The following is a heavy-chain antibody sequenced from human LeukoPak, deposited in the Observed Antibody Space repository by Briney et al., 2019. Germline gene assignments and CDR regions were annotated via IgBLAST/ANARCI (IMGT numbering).Heavy chain of an antibody. D-gene: IGHD3-16*01. CDR3: AKEVMQWPWFIGAFDI. CDR2: ISGSGGST. V-gene: IGHV3-23*01. Sequence: PGGSLRLSCAASGFTFSSYAMSWVRQAPGKGLEWVSAISGSGGSTYYADSVKGRFTISRDNSENTLYLQMNSLRAEDTAVYYCAKEVMQWPWFIGAFDIWGQGTMVTVSS. CDR1: GFTFSSYA. J-gene: IGHJ3*02.